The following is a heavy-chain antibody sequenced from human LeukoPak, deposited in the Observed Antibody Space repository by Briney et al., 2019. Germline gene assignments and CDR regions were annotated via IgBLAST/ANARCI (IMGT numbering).Heavy chain of an antibody. J-gene: IGHJ3*02. CDR3: AKHVLRCLEWLPIDAFDI. CDR2: ISGSGGST. Sequence: GGSLRLSCAASGFTFSSYAMSWVRQAPGKGLEWVSAISGSGGSTYYADSVKGRFTISRDNSKNTLYLQMNSLRAEDTAVYYCAKHVLRCLEWLPIDAFDIWGQGTMVTVSS. CDR1: GFTFSSYA. V-gene: IGHV3-23*01. D-gene: IGHD3-3*01.